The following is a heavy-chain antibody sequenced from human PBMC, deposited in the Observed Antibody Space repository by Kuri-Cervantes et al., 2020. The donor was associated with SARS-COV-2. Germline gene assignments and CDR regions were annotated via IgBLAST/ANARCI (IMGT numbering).Heavy chain of an antibody. V-gene: IGHV4-59*01. Sequence: ESLKISCTVSGGSISSYYWSWIRQPPGKGLEWIGYIYYSGSTNYNPSLKSRVTISVDTSKNQFSLKLSSVTAADTAVYYCASAPYDFWRGGWFDPWGQGTLVTVSS. D-gene: IGHD3-3*01. CDR3: ASAPYDFWRGGWFDP. J-gene: IGHJ5*02. CDR2: IYYSGST. CDR1: GGSISSYY.